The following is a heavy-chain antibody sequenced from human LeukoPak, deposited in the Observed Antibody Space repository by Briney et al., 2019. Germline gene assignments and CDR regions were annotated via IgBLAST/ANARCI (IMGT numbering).Heavy chain of an antibody. V-gene: IGHV4-59*01. D-gene: IGHD3-10*01. Sequence: SETLSLTCTVSGGPIGSYYWSWIRQPPGKGLEWIGYVYYNGSTNYNPSLKSRVTISVDTSKNQFSLKLSSVTAADTAVYYCARGVSVLLWFGESYYISAMDVWGTGTTVTVSS. CDR2: VYYNGST. CDR3: ARGVSVLLWFGESYYISAMDV. J-gene: IGHJ6*04. CDR1: GGPIGSYY.